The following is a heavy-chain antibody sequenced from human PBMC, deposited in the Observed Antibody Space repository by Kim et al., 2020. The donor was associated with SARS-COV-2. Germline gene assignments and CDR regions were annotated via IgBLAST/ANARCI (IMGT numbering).Heavy chain of an antibody. CDR2: TYYRSKWYN. V-gene: IGHV6-1*01. Sequence: SQTLSLTCAISGDSVSSNSAAWNWIRQSPSRGLEWLGRTYYRSKWYNDYAVSVKSRITINPDTSKNQFSLQLNSVTPEDTAVYYCARDPLVFPGREGAFDIWGQGTMVTVSS. CDR1: GDSVSSNSAA. CDR3: ARDPLVFPGREGAFDI. J-gene: IGHJ3*02.